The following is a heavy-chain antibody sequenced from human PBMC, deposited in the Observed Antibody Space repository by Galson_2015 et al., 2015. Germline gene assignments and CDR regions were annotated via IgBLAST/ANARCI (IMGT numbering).Heavy chain of an antibody. CDR2: IIPIFGTA. CDR1: GGTFSSYA. V-gene: IGHV1-69*13. Sequence: SVKVSCKASGGTFSSYAISWVRQAPGQGLEWMGGIIPIFGTANYAQKFQGRVTITADESTSTAYMELSSLRSEDTAVYYCARVIFCTGAPCGWFDPWGQGTLVTVSS. CDR3: ARVIFCTGAPCGWFDP. D-gene: IGHD2-8*02. J-gene: IGHJ5*02.